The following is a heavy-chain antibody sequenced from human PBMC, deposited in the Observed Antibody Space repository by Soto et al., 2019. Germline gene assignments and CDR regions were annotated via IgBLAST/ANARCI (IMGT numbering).Heavy chain of an antibody. CDR2: IYYSGST. J-gene: IGHJ4*02. CDR3: ARHQKFTYYYDSSGYYFDY. D-gene: IGHD3-22*01. V-gene: IGHV4-39*01. Sequence: TLSLTCTVSGGSISSSSYYWGWIRQPPGKGLEWIGSIYYSGSTYYNPSLKSRVTISVDTSKNQFSLKLSSVTAADTAVYYCARHQKFTYYYDSSGYYFDYWGQGTLVTVSS. CDR1: GGSISSSSYY.